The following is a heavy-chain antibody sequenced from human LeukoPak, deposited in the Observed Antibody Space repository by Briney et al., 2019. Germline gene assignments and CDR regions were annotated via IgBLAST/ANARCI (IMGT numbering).Heavy chain of an antibody. CDR1: GFTLRSYW. CDR3: ARNLYDSGGYYLGLDY. V-gene: IGHV3-74*01. D-gene: IGHD3-22*01. CDR2: IDTDGSTA. Sequence: PGGSLRLSCAASGFTLRSYWMHWVRQAPGKGLVWVSHIDTDGSTATYADSVRGRFTISRHNAKNTLYLQMNCLSAEDTAVYYCARNLYDSGGYYLGLDYWGQGTLVTVSS. J-gene: IGHJ4*02.